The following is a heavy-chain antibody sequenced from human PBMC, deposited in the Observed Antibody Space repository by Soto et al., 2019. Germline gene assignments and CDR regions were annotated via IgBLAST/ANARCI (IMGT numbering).Heavy chain of an antibody. CDR3: ARDHGKVACSSTSCSNWFDP. CDR2: INHSGST. J-gene: IGHJ5*02. CDR1: GGSFSGYY. D-gene: IGHD2-2*01. V-gene: IGHV4-34*01. Sequence: SETLSLTCAVYGGSFSGYYWSWIRQPPGKGLEWIGEINHSGSTNYNPSLKSRVTISVDTSKNQFSRKLSSVTAADTAVYYCARDHGKVACSSTSCSNWFDPWGQGTLVTVSS.